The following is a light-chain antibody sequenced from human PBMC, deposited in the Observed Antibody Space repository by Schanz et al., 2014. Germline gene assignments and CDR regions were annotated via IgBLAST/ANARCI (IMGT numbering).Light chain of an antibody. CDR2: DAS. J-gene: IGKJ1*01. CDR3: QQYGNSPWT. V-gene: IGKV3-11*01. CDR1: QSVDKS. Sequence: EIVLTQSPDTLSLSPGERATLSCRASQSVDKSLAWYQQKPGQAPRLLIYDASNRATGIPARFSGSGSGADFTLTISSLEPEDFAVYYCQQYGNSPWTFGLGTKVEIK.